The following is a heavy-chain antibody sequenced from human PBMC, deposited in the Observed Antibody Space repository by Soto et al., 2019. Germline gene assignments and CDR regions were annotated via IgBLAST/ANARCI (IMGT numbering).Heavy chain of an antibody. Sequence: GLLRLSGAASGFTFSSYAISWVRHAPGKGTEWVSAISGSGGSTYYADSVKGRFTISRDNSKNTLYLQMNSLRAEDTAVYYCAKGHRSSSWYVPYYFDYWGQGTLV. CDR2: ISGSGGST. J-gene: IGHJ4*02. CDR1: GFTFSSYA. D-gene: IGHD6-13*01. V-gene: IGHV3-23*01. CDR3: AKGHRSSSWYVPYYFDY.